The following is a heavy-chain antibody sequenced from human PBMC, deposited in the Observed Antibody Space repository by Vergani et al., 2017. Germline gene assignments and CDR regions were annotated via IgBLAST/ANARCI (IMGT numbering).Heavy chain of an antibody. CDR2: IWYDGSNR. V-gene: IGHV3-30*18. CDR1: GFIFSHYG. CDR3: AKDQVPAGWFDP. J-gene: IGHJ5*02. Sequence: QVHLVESGGAVVQPGRSLRLSCEVSGFIFSHYGIHWVRQAPGKGLEWVGVIWYDGSNRYYADSVKGRFTISRDNSKNTVYLQMNSLRAEDTAVYYCAKDQVPAGWFDPWGQGTLVTVSS.